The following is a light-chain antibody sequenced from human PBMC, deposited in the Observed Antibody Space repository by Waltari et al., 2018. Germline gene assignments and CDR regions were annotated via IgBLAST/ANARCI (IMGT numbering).Light chain of an antibody. J-gene: IGLJ3*02. CDR1: ILAKKY. CDR3: FSAADNNWV. V-gene: IGLV3-27*01. CDR2: EDS. Sequence: SYDLPQPSSVSLFPGQTAKFLCSGAILAKKYSRWFPKKPGQAPLLLIYEDSARPSEIPGRFSGSSSGTTVTLTITGAHVDDEADYYCFSAADNNWVFGGGTKLTVL.